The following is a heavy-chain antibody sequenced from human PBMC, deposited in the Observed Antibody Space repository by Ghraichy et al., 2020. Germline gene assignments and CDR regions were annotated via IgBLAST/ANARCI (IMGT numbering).Heavy chain of an antibody. D-gene: IGHD3-10*01. J-gene: IGHJ4*02. Sequence: GGSLRLSCAASGFTFSSYAMSWVRQAPGKGLEWVSAISGSGGSTYYADSVKGRFTISRDNSKNTLYLQMNTLRAEDTAVYYCATGGPYYYGSGSYYKRSLAEWGQGTLVTVSS. CDR3: ATGGPYYYGSGSYYKRSLAE. CDR1: GFTFSSYA. CDR2: ISGSGGST. V-gene: IGHV3-23*01.